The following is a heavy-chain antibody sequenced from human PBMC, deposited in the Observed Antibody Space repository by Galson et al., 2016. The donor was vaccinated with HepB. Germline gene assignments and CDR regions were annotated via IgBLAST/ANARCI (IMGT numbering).Heavy chain of an antibody. CDR1: GDSVSSTSAA. Sequence: CAISGDSVSSTSAAWNWVRQSPSRGLEWLGRTYYRSKWYNDYAASVRSRITINPDTSRNQFSLQLNSVTPEDKAVYYCLSGWSFDSWGQGTQVTVSS. CDR3: LSGWSFDS. J-gene: IGHJ4*02. CDR2: TYYRSKWYN. D-gene: IGHD6-19*01. V-gene: IGHV6-1*01.